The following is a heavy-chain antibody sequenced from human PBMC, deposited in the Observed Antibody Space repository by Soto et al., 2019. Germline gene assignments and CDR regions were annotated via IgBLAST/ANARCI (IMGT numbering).Heavy chain of an antibody. CDR1: GGSISSGGYY. CDR2: IYYSGST. D-gene: IGHD1-26*01. Sequence: QVRLQESGPGLVKPSQTLSLTCTVSGGSISSGGYYWSWIRQHPGKGLEWIGYIYYSGSTYYNPSLKSRVTISVDTSKNQFSLKLSSVTAADTAVYYCAGAPSGDYYYYGMDVWGQGTTVTVSS. V-gene: IGHV4-31*04. CDR3: AGAPSGDYYYYGMDV. J-gene: IGHJ6*02.